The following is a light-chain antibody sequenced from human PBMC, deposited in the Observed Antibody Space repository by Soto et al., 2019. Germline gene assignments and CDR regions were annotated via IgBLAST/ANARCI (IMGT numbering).Light chain of an antibody. CDR3: ETWDSNTRV. CDR1: SVHSSYI. CDR2: VEGSGSY. V-gene: IGLV4-60*02. Sequence: QLVLTQSSSASASLGSSVKLTCTLRSVHSSYIIAWHQQQAGKAPRYLMKVEGSGSYNKGSGVPDRFSGSSSGADRYLTISNLQIEDEADYYCETWDSNTRVFGGGTKVTVL. J-gene: IGLJ3*02.